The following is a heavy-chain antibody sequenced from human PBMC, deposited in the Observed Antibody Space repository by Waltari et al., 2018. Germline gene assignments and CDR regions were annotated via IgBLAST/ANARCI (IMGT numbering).Heavy chain of an antibody. D-gene: IGHD4-17*01. Sequence: QVQLQESGPGLVKPSETLSLTCAVSGYSISSGYYWGWIRQPPGKGLEWIGSIFHIGRTYDNPSLNSRVTISVDTSKNQFSLKLSSVTAADTAVYYCARDSASTVNWFDPWGQGTLVTVSS. J-gene: IGHJ5*02. CDR3: ARDSASTVNWFDP. CDR1: GYSISSGYY. V-gene: IGHV4-38-2*02. CDR2: IFHIGRT.